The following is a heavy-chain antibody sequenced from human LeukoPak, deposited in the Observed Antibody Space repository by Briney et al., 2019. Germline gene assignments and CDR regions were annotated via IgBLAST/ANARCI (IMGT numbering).Heavy chain of an antibody. CDR3: ARDGGYEALDD. CDR2: ISSSSSYI. Sequence: GGSLRLSCAASGFTFSSYSMNWVRQAPGKGLEWVSSISSSSSYIYYADSVKGRFTISRDNAKNSLYLQMNSLTAEDTAGYTFARDGGYEALDDGGQGTLVTVSS. J-gene: IGHJ4*02. D-gene: IGHD5-12*01. CDR1: GFTFSSYS. V-gene: IGHV3-21*01.